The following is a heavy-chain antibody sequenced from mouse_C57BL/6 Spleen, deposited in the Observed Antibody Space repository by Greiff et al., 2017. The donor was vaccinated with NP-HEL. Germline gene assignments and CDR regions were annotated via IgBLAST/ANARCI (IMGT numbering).Heavy chain of an antibody. J-gene: IGHJ3*01. CDR2: ISSGGDYI. D-gene: IGHD2-4*01. CDR3: TRDPIYYDYDERFAY. CDR1: GFTFSSYA. V-gene: IGHV5-9-1*02. Sequence: EVQRVESGEGLVKPGGSLKLSCAASGFTFSSYAMSWVRQTPEKRLEWVAYISSGGDYIYYADTVKGRFTISRDNARNTLYLQMSSLKSEDTAMYYCTRDPIYYDYDERFAYWGQGTLVTVSA.